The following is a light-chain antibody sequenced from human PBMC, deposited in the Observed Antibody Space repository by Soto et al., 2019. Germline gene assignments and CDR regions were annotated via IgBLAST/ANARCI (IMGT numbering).Light chain of an antibody. J-gene: IGKJ4*01. V-gene: IGKV1-33*01. Sequence: DIQMTQSPSSLSASVGYRVTITCQASRGVANYLNWYQQKPGQAPKLLIFDVSNLEPGVPPRFSGSGYGTHVTFTIVRRQHEDMATYYCQQYDSLPLTFGGGTKVKIK. CDR2: DVS. CDR3: QQYDSLPLT. CDR1: RGVANY.